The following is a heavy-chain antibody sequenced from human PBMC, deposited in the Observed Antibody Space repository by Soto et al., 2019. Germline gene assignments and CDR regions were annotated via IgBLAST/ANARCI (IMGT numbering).Heavy chain of an antibody. Sequence: GWSLRLSCAASGFTVSSNYMSWVRQAPGKGLEWVSVIYSGGSTYYADSVKGRFTISRDNSKNTLYLQMNSLRAEDTAVYYCARDHHDYVWGSYRYWSAFDIWGQGTMVTVSS. CDR1: GFTVSSNY. D-gene: IGHD3-16*01. V-gene: IGHV3-53*01. CDR2: IYSGGST. J-gene: IGHJ3*02. CDR3: ARDHHDYVWGSYRYWSAFDI.